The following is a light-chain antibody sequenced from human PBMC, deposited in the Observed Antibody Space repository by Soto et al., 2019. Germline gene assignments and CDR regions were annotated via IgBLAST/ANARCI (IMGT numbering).Light chain of an antibody. Sequence: DIQLTQSPSFLSASVGDRVTITCRASQGISSYLAWYQQKPGKAPKFLMYAASSLQSGLPSRFNASGSGTDFNLTISSLQAEDLATYYCQRANSFPPTFGQGTRL. CDR1: QGISSY. V-gene: IGKV1-9*01. CDR3: QRANSFPPT. CDR2: AAS. J-gene: IGKJ5*01.